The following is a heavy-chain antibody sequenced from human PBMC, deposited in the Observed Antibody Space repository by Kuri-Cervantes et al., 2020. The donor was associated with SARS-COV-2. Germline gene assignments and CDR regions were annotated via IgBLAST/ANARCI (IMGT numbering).Heavy chain of an antibody. D-gene: IGHD3-3*01. CDR2: ISAYNGNT. J-gene: IGHJ4*02. CDR1: GGTFSSYA. V-gene: IGHV1-18*01. Sequence: ASVKVSCKASGGTFSSYAISWVRQAPGQGLEWMGWISAYNGNTNYAQKLQGRVTMTTDTSTSTAYMELRSLRSDDTAVYYCARDQKLVSYPEWLLYDYWDQGTLVTVSS. CDR3: ARDQKLVSYPEWLLYDY.